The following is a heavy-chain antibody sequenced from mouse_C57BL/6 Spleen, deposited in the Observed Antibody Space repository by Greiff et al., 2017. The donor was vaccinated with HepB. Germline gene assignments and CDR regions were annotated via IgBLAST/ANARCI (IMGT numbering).Heavy chain of an antibody. Sequence: EVQLVESGGGLVKPGGSLKLSCAASGFTFSSYAMSWVRQTPEKRLEWVATISDGGSYTYYPDNVKGRFTISRDNAKNNLYLEMSHLKSEDTAMYYCAREYYGSTLDYWGQGTTLTVSS. CDR1: GFTFSSYA. D-gene: IGHD1-1*01. J-gene: IGHJ2*01. V-gene: IGHV5-4*01. CDR3: AREYYGSTLDY. CDR2: ISDGGSYT.